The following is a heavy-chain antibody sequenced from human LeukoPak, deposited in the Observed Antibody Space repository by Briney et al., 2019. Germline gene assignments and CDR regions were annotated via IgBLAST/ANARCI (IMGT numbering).Heavy chain of an antibody. CDR1: GGTFSSYA. Sequence: GASVKVSCKASGGTFSSYAISWVRQAPGQGLEWMGGIIPIFGTANYAQKFQGRVTITADKSTSTAYMELSSLRAEDTAVYYCARAGIAVAGYYYYYYMDVWGKGTTVTISS. J-gene: IGHJ6*03. CDR3: ARAGIAVAGYYYYYYMDV. D-gene: IGHD6-19*01. V-gene: IGHV1-69*06. CDR2: IIPIFGTA.